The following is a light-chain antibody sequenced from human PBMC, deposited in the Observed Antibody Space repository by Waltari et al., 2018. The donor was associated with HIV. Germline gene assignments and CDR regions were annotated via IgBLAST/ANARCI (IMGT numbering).Light chain of an antibody. Sequence: QAGLTQPPSVPKGFSQHATLTSTGHSNHSGNQGPAWVQQHQGHPPKLRSYRNDNRPSGISERLSASRSGNTASLTITGLQPEDEADYYCAAWDSSLDSWVFGGGTKVTVL. J-gene: IGLJ3*02. CDR1: SNHSGNQG. CDR2: RND. V-gene: IGLV10-54*01. CDR3: AAWDSSLDSWV.